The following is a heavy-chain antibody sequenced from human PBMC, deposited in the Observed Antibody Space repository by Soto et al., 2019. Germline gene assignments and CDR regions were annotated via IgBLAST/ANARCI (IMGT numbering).Heavy chain of an antibody. CDR2: ISSSSSYI. CDR1: GFTFSSYS. J-gene: IGHJ2*01. V-gene: IGHV3-21*01. Sequence: TGGSLRLSCTASGFTFSSYSMNWVRQAPGKGLEGVSSISSSSSYIYYADSVKGRFTISRDNAKNSLYLQMNSLRAEDTAVYYCARDRYWWERTNYWYFDLWGRGTLVTVSS. D-gene: IGHD2-15*01. CDR3: ARDRYWWERTNYWYFDL.